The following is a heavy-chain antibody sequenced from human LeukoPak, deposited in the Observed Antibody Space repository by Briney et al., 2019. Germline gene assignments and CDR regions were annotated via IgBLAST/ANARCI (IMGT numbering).Heavy chain of an antibody. CDR2: ISTSSSYI. D-gene: IGHD6-19*01. V-gene: IGHV3-21*04. J-gene: IGHJ4*02. Sequence: GGSLRLSCAASGFTFSSYSMNWVRQAPGKGLQWVSSISTSSSYIYYADSVKGRVTISRDNSKNTLYLQMNSLRAEDTAVYYCAKYSSGWPADYWGQGTLVTVSS. CDR3: AKYSSGWPADY. CDR1: GFTFSSYS.